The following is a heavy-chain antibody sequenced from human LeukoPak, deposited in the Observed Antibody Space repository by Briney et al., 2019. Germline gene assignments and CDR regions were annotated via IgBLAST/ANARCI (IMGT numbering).Heavy chain of an antibody. Sequence: GGSLRLSCAASGFNFHHFGMHWLRQAPGRGLEWVTIIWKDGSNKVYADSVEGRFTISRDNSKNTLYLQMNSLRAEDTAVYYCARATWTNSDYTNLGLDYWGQGTLVTVSS. V-gene: IGHV3-33*01. CDR1: GFNFHHFG. CDR3: ARATWTNSDYTNLGLDY. J-gene: IGHJ4*02. D-gene: IGHD4-11*01. CDR2: IWKDGSNK.